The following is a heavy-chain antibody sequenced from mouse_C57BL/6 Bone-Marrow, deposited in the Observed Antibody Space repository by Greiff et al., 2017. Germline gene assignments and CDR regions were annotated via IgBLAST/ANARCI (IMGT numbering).Heavy chain of an antibody. Sequence: DVKLVESEGGLVQPGSSMKLSCTASGFTFSDYYMAWVRQVPEKGLEWVANINYDGSSTYYLDSLKSRFIISRDNAKNILYLQMSSLKSEDTATYYCARDPGLDYWGQGTTLTVSS. CDR1: GFTFSDYY. V-gene: IGHV5-16*01. CDR2: INYDGSST. J-gene: IGHJ2*01. CDR3: ARDPGLDY.